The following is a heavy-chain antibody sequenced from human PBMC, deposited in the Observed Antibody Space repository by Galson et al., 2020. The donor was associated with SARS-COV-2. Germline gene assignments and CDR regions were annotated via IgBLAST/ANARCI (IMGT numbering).Heavy chain of an antibody. CDR3: ARGGSRPIMVFDYYYFYMDV. D-gene: IGHD2-8*01. J-gene: IGHJ6*03. CDR1: GGSFSGYS. CDR2: INLSGST. V-gene: IGHV4-34*01. Sequence: SQTLSLTCAVYGGSFSGYSWSWVRQPPGKGLEWIGEINLSGSTNYNPSLKSRVFISVDTSKNQFSLKLSSVTAADTAVYYCARGGSRPIMVFDYYYFYMDVWGKGTTVTVSS.